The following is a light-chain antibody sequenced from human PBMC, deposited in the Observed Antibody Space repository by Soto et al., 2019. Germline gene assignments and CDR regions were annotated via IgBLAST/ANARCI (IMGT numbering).Light chain of an antibody. CDR2: DAS. CDR3: QQRSNRP. Sequence: EIVLTQSPATLSLSPGERATLSCRASQSVSSYLAWYQQKPGQAPRLLIYDASNRATGIPARFSGSGSGTDFPLPISILEPDDFAVYYCQQRSNRPFGQGTRLDIK. V-gene: IGKV3-11*01. CDR1: QSVSSY. J-gene: IGKJ5*01.